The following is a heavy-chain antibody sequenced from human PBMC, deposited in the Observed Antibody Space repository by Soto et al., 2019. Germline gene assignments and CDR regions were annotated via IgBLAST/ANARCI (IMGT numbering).Heavy chain of an antibody. CDR2: IYQTGST. V-gene: IGHV4-4*02. Sequence: SETLSLTCAVSGGSISSINWWTWVRQPPGKGLDWVGEIYQTGSTNYNPSLESRVTISIDKSKNQFSLKLRSVTAADTAVYYCARVSSSSAFGMDVWGQGTTVTVSS. D-gene: IGHD6-6*01. CDR3: ARVSSSSAFGMDV. J-gene: IGHJ6*02. CDR1: GGSISSINW.